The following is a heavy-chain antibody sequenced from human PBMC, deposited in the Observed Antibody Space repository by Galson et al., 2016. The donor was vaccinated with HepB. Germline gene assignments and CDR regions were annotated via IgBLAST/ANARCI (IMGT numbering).Heavy chain of an antibody. J-gene: IGHJ4*02. V-gene: IGHV3-30*03. Sequence: SLRLSCAASGFTFSDYGMHWVRQAPGRGLEWVALISFDESSKFYAESVKGRFTISGDTSTDMLYLEMNSLRPEDTAFYFCARDHAERELPWYFDHCGQGTLVTVSS. CDR1: GFTFSDYG. CDR2: ISFDESSK. CDR3: ARDHAERELPWYFDH. D-gene: IGHD3-10*01.